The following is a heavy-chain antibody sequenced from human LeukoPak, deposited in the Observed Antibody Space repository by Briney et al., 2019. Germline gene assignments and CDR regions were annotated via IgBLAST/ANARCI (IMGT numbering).Heavy chain of an antibody. V-gene: IGHV3-23*01. CDR3: AKDPKSGEFDY. CDR2: ISGSGGST. D-gene: IGHD2-15*01. Sequence: VRXXPXKGLEWVSAISGSGGSTYYADSVKGRFTISRDNSKNTLYLQMNSLRAEDTAVYYCAKDPKSGEFDYWGQGTLVTVSS. J-gene: IGHJ4*02.